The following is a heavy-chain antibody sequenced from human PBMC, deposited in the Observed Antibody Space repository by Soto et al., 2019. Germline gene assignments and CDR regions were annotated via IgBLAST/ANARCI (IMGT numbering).Heavy chain of an antibody. J-gene: IGHJ6*03. CDR2: IKSKTDGGTT. CDR1: GFTLSNAW. Sequence: GGSLRLSCAASGFTLSNAWMSWVRQAPGKGLEWVGRIKSKTDGGTTDYAAPVKGRFTISRDDSKNTLYLQMNSLKTEDTAVYYCTTDPGTVTYYYYYYMDVWGKGTTVTVSS. V-gene: IGHV3-15*01. D-gene: IGHD4-17*01. CDR3: TTDPGTVTYYYYYYMDV.